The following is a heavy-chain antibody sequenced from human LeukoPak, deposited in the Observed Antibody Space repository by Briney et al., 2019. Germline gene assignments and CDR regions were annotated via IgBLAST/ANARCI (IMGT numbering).Heavy chain of an antibody. CDR3: ARAPLGGAGLTG. CDR1: GVTVSSNH. Sequence: PGGSLRLSCAVSGVTVSSNHMSWVRQAPGKGLEWVSAIYSGGSTYYADSVKGRFTISRDNSKNTLYLQMNSLRAEDTAVYYCARAPLGGAGLTGWGQGTLVTVSS. J-gene: IGHJ4*02. V-gene: IGHV3-53*01. D-gene: IGHD3-9*01. CDR2: IYSGGST.